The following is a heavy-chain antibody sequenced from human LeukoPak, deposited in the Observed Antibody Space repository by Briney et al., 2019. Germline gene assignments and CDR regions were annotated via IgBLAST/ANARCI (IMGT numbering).Heavy chain of an antibody. CDR1: GGSISSYY. D-gene: IGHD3-3*01. J-gene: IGHJ5*02. Sequence: SDTLSLTCTVSGGSISSYYWSWIRQPPGKGLEWIGYIYYSGSTNYNPSLKSRVTISVDTSKNQFSLKLSSVTAADTAVYYCARSARDDFWSGYKGTRFDPWGQGTLVTVSS. CDR3: ARSARDDFWSGYKGTRFDP. V-gene: IGHV4-59*07. CDR2: IYYSGST.